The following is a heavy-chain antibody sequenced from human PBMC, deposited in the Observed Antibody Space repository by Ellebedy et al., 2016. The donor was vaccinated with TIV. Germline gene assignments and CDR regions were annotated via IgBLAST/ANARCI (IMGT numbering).Heavy chain of an antibody. D-gene: IGHD3-10*01. CDR1: GGTFSSYA. J-gene: IGHJ6*02. Sequence: SVKVSXXASGGTFSSYAISWVRQAPGQGLEWMGGIIPIFGTANYAQKFQGRVTITADESTSTAYMELSSLRSEDTAVYYCARGGHAVRGVITHYGMDVWGQGTTVTVSS. CDR3: ARGGHAVRGVITHYGMDV. CDR2: IIPIFGTA. V-gene: IGHV1-69*13.